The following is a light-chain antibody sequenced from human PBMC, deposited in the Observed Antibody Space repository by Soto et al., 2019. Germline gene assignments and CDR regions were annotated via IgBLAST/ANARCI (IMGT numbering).Light chain of an antibody. CDR1: SNTIGGYNV. V-gene: IGLV2-23*01. CDR3: CSYVGATTYV. CDR2: EGI. J-gene: IGLJ1*01. Sequence: QSGLTQPASVSGSPGQSITISCTGTSNTIGGYNVVSWYQQHPGTAPKVIIYEGIKRPSGVSNRFSGSISGSTASLTISGLQAEDEADYYCCSYVGATTYVFGTGTKVTVL.